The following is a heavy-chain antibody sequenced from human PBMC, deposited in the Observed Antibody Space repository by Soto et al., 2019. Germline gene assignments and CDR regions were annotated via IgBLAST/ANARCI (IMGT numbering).Heavy chain of an antibody. Sequence: SETLSLTCTVSGGSISSYYWSWIRQPPGKGLEWIGYIYYSGSTNYNPSLKSRVTISVDTSKNQFSLKLSSVTAADTAVYYCARGVAVAGTDQSDFDYWGQGTLVTVSS. CDR3: ARGVAVAGTDQSDFDY. D-gene: IGHD6-19*01. V-gene: IGHV4-59*01. J-gene: IGHJ4*02. CDR1: GGSISSYY. CDR2: IYYSGST.